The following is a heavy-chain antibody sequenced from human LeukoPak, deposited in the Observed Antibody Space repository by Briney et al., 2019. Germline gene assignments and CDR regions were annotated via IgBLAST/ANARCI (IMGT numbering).Heavy chain of an antibody. Sequence: GRSLRLSCAASGFTFSTYAMHWVRQAPGKGLEWVAVISNDGSSQTYADSVKGRFTISRDNSKNSLYLQMNSLRAEDTAVYYCARDSGAHGAFDLWGQGTMVTVSS. D-gene: IGHD1-26*01. CDR2: ISNDGSSQ. J-gene: IGHJ3*01. CDR3: ARDSGAHGAFDL. CDR1: GFTFSTYA. V-gene: IGHV3-30-3*01.